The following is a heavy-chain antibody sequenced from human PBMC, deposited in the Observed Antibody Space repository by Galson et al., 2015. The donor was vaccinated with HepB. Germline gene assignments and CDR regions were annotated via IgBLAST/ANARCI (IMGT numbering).Heavy chain of an antibody. J-gene: IGHJ4*02. CDR1: GYTFTSNG. CDR3: ARDRLHSLDY. V-gene: IGHV1-18*04. Sequence: QSGAEVTKPGASVKVSCNDSGYTFTSNGLSWVRQAPGQALEWMGWISTNSGKTNYAQKFQGRVTLTTDTSTTTAYMELRSLRSDDTAVYDSARDRLHSLDYWGQGTLVAVSS. CDR2: ISTNSGKT. D-gene: IGHD2-15*01.